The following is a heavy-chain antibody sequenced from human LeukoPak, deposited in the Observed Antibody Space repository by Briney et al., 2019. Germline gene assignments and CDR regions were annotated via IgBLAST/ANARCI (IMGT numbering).Heavy chain of an antibody. CDR3: ARNLGYCSSTSCYTWVYYGMDV. V-gene: IGHV1-8*01. D-gene: IGHD2-2*02. Sequence: ALVKVSCKASGYTFTSYDINWVRQATGQGLEWMGWMNPNSGNTGYAQKFQGRVTMTRNTSISTAYMELSSLRSEDTAVYYCARNLGYCSSTSCYTWVYYGMDVWGQGTTVTVSS. CDR2: MNPNSGNT. CDR1: GYTFTSYD. J-gene: IGHJ6*02.